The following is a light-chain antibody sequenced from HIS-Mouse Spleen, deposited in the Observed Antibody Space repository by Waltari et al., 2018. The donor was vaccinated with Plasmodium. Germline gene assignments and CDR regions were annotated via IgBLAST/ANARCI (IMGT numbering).Light chain of an antibody. CDR2: EGS. CDR3: CSYAGSSTVV. Sequence: QSALTQPASVSGSPGQSLTIPCPGTSSDVGSYNLVSWYQQHPGKAPKLMIYEGSKRPSGVSNRFSGSKSGNTASLTISGLQAEDEADYYCCSYAGSSTVVFGGGTKLTVL. CDR1: SSDVGSYNL. J-gene: IGLJ2*01. V-gene: IGLV2-23*01.